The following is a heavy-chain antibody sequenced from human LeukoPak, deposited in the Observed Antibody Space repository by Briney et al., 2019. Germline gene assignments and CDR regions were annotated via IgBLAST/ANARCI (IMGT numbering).Heavy chain of an antibody. Sequence: GGSLRLSCAASGFTFSSYWMHWVRQAPGKGLVWVSRINGDGSSTSYADSVKGRFTISRDNAKNTLYLQMNSLRAEDTAVYYCARGRPWGSYASDYYYYMDVWGKGTTVTVSS. CDR2: INGDGSST. J-gene: IGHJ6*03. D-gene: IGHD3-16*01. CDR3: ARGRPWGSYASDYYYYMDV. V-gene: IGHV3-74*01. CDR1: GFTFSSYW.